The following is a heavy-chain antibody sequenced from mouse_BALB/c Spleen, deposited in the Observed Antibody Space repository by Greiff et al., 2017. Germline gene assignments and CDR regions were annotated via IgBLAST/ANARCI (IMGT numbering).Heavy chain of an antibody. V-gene: IGHV7-3*02. J-gene: IGHJ2*01. CDR3: ARDYYGSSPFDY. CDR1: GFTFTDYY. CDR2: IRNKANGYTT. D-gene: IGHD1-1*01. Sequence: EVKLVESGGGLVQPGGSLRLSCATSGFTFTDYYMSWVRQPPGKALEWLGFIRNKANGYTTEYSASVKGRFTISRDNSQSILYLQMNTLRAEDRTTYYCARDYYGSSPFDYWGQGTTLTVSS.